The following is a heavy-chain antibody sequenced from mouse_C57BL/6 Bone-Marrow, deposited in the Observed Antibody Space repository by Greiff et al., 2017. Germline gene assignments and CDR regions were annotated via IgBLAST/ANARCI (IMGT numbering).Heavy chain of an antibody. CDR3: ARKGAYYYGPWCAY. J-gene: IGHJ3*01. D-gene: IGHD1-1*01. V-gene: IGHV1-55*01. CDR2: IYPGSGST. Sequence: QVQLQQPGAELVKPGASVKMSCKASGYTFTSYWITWVKQRPGQGLEWIGDIYPGSGSTNYNEKFKSKATLTVDTSSSTAYMQLSSLTSEDSAVYNCARKGAYYYGPWCAYWGQGTLVTVSA. CDR1: GYTFTSYW.